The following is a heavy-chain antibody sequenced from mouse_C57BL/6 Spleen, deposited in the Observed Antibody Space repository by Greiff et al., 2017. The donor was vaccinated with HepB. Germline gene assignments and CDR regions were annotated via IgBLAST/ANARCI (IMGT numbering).Heavy chain of an antibody. Sequence: EVHLVESGEGLVKPGGSLKLSCAASGFTFSSYATSWVRQTPEKRLEWVAYISSGGDYIYYADTVKGRFTISRDNARNTLYLQMSSLKSEDTAMYYCTREDSNYVGDYWGQGTSVTVSS. CDR3: TREDSNYVGDY. CDR1: GFTFSSYA. D-gene: IGHD2-5*01. J-gene: IGHJ4*01. CDR2: ISSGGDYI. V-gene: IGHV5-9-1*02.